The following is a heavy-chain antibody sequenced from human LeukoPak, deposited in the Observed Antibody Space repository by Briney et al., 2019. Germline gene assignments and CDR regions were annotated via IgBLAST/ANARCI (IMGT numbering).Heavy chain of an antibody. CDR1: GYTFTVYY. CDR3: ASVRDGLRLSTPFDY. V-gene: IGHV1-2*02. CDR2: INPNSGGT. J-gene: IGHJ4*02. D-gene: IGHD5-12*01. Sequence: ASVKVSCKASGYTFTVYYIHWVRQAPGQGLEWMGWINPNSGGTNYAQKFQGRVTMTRDTSISTAYMELSRLRSDDTAVFYCASVRDGLRLSTPFDYWGQGTLVTVSS.